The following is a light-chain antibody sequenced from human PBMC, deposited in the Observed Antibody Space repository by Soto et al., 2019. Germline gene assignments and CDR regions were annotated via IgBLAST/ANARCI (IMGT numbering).Light chain of an antibody. V-gene: IGKV2-30*01. Sequence: VGLPRSPLSLPVALGQSSSISCKSSQGLVYSDGKFYLTWFQQTPGQPPRRLIYNASKRDSGVPDRFSGSGSGTDFTLKINRVEAEDVGVYYRMQGTHWPRTFGQGTKVDIK. CDR3: MQGTHWPRT. CDR2: NAS. CDR1: QGLVYSDGKFY. J-gene: IGKJ1*01.